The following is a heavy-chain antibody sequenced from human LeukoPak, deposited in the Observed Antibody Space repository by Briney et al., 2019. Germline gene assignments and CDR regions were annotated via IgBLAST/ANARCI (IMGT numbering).Heavy chain of an antibody. D-gene: IGHD2-21*01. CDR2: ISYDGSNK. Sequence: PGGSLRLSCAASGFTFSSYAMHWVRQAPGKGLEWVAVISYDGSNKYYADSVKGRFTISRDNSKNTLYLQMNSLRAEDTAVYYCAKDRPFVVVPGPGRYFQHWGQGTLVTVSS. CDR1: GFTFSSYA. CDR3: AKDRPFVVVPGPGRYFQH. J-gene: IGHJ1*01. V-gene: IGHV3-30*01.